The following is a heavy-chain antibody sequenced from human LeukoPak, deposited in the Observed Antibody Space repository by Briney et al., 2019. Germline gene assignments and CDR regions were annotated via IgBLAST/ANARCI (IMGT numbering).Heavy chain of an antibody. Sequence: PGGSLRLSCAASGLGSSTVWMTWVRLAPGRGLEWVANINKDGIDKYYVDSVKGRFTISRDNAKKSLYLQMDSLRAEDAAVYYCGFADGWIFDFRGQGTLVTVSS. V-gene: IGHV3-7*05. CDR3: GFADGWIFDF. CDR1: GLGSSTVW. D-gene: IGHD5-24*01. CDR2: INKDGIDK. J-gene: IGHJ4*02.